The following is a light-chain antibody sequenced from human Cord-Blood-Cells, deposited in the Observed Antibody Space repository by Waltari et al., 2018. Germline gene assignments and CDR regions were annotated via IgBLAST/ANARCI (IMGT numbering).Light chain of an antibody. V-gene: IGKV1-9*01. CDR1: QGISSY. CDR2: AAS. Sequence: IQLTPSPSSLSASVGDRVTITCRASQGISSYLAWYQQKPGKAPKLLIYAASTLQSGVPSRFSGSGSGTDFTLTISSLQPEDFATYYCQQLNSYPTFGQGTKVEIK. CDR3: QQLNSYPT. J-gene: IGKJ1*01.